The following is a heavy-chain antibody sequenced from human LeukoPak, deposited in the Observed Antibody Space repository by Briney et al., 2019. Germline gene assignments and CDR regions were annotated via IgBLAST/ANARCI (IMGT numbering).Heavy chain of an antibody. CDR3: AKDLADCGDHGEFY. D-gene: IGHD4-17*01. Sequence: PGGSLRLSCAASGFAFSSYAMSWVRQAPGKGLEWVSAISGSGGSTYYADSVKGRFTISRDNSKNTLYLQMNSLRAEDTAVYYCAKDLADCGDHGEFYWGQGTLVTVSS. J-gene: IGHJ4*02. CDR1: GFAFSSYA. CDR2: ISGSGGST. V-gene: IGHV3-23*01.